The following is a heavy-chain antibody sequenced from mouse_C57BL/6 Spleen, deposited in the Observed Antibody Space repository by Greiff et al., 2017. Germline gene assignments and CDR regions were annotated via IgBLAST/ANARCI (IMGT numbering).Heavy chain of an antibody. V-gene: IGHV1-81*01. CDR2: IYPRSGNT. CDR3: ASSEGTLYDMDY. Sequence: QVQLQQSGAELARPGASVKLSCKASGYTFTSYGISWVKQRTGQGLEWIGEIYPRSGNTYYNEKFKGKATLTADKSPSTAYIELRSLTSEDSAVYLCASSEGTLYDMDYWGKGTSVTVPT. CDR1: GYTFTSYG. D-gene: IGHD2-14*01. J-gene: IGHJ4*01.